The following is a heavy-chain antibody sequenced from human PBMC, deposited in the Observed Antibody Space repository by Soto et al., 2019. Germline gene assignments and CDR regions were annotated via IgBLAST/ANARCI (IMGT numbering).Heavy chain of an antibody. CDR3: ARNRIAAAGRGAFDI. Sequence: SVKVSCKASGGTFSSYAISWVRQAPGQGLEWMGEIIPIFGTANYAQKFQGRVTITADESTSTAYMELSSLRSEDTAVYYCARNRIAAAGRGAFDIWGQGTMVTVSS. CDR1: GGTFSSYA. J-gene: IGHJ3*02. D-gene: IGHD6-13*01. V-gene: IGHV1-69*13. CDR2: IIPIFGTA.